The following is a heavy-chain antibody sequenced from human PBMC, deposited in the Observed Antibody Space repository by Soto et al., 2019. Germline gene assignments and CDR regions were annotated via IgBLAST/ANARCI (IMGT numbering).Heavy chain of an antibody. CDR2: INHSGST. CDR3: ARVGYSSSPGGWFDP. J-gene: IGHJ5*02. Sequence: PSETLSLTCAVYGGSFSGYYWSWIRQPPGKGLEWIGEINHSGSTNYNPSLKSRVTISVDTSKNKFSLKLSPVTAADTAVYYCARVGYSSSPGGWFDPWGQGTLVTVSS. D-gene: IGHD6-13*01. V-gene: IGHV4-34*01. CDR1: GGSFSGYY.